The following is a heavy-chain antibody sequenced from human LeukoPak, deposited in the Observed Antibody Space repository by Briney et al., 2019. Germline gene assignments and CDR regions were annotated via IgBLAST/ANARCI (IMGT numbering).Heavy chain of an antibody. CDR2: INPSGGTT. CDR3: ARDAFILTGYYGSQDY. D-gene: IGHD3-9*01. J-gene: IGHJ4*02. CDR1: GYTFTNYY. V-gene: IGHV1-46*01. Sequence: WASVKVSCKASGYTFTNYYIHWVRQAPGQGLEWMGLINPSGGTTNCAQKFQGRVTMTRDMSTTTVYMHLSSLRSEDTAVYYCARDAFILTGYYGSQDYWGQGTLVTVSS.